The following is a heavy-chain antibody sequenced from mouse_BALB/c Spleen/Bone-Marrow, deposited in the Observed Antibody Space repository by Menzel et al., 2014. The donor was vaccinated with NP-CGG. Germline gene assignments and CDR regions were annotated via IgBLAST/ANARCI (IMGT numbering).Heavy chain of an antibody. CDR2: INPSNGRT. J-gene: IGHJ2*01. CDR3: ARRATTVVATDY. Sequence: QVQLQQSGAELVKPGASVKLSCKASGYTFTSYWMHWVKQRPGQGLEWIGEINPSNGRTNYNEKFKSKATQTVDKSSSTAYMQLSSLTSEDSAVYYCARRATTVVATDYWGQGTTLTVST. V-gene: IGHV1S81*02. CDR1: GYTFTSYW. D-gene: IGHD1-1*01.